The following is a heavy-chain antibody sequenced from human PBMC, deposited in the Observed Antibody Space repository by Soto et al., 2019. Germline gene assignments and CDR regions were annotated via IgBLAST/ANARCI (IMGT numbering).Heavy chain of an antibody. V-gene: IGHV4-59*01. Sequence: AGTLSLTCTVSGCCISSYDGSWIRQPPGRGLEWIGYIYYSGSTNYTPSLKSRVTMSVDTSKNQFSLKLSSVTAADTAVYYCARVAGTLTGYYSYGMDVWGQGTTVT. CDR2: IYYSGST. CDR3: ARVAGTLTGYYSYGMDV. D-gene: IGHD3-9*01. J-gene: IGHJ6*02. CDR1: GCCISSYD.